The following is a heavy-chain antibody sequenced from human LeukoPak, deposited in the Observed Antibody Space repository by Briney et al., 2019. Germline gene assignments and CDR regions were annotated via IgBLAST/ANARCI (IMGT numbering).Heavy chain of an antibody. CDR2: MKEDGSEI. CDR1: GFTFTFQT. J-gene: IGHJ4*02. CDR3: AKGGASRFDH. V-gene: IGHV3-7*01. D-gene: IGHD1-26*01. Sequence: GGSLRLSCAASGFTFTFQTMSWVRQAPGKGLEWVASMKEDGSEIFYVGSVKGRFIISRDNAKNSLYLQMNSLRAEDTAVYYCAKGGASRFDHWGQGTLVTVS.